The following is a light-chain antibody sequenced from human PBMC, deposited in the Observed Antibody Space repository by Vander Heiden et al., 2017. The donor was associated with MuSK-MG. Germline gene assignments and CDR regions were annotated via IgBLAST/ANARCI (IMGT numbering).Light chain of an antibody. CDR1: QSVSSN. Sequence: IVMTQSPATLSVSPGEGATLSCRASQSVSSNLAWYQHKPGQAPRLLTYHASTRATGIPARFSGGGYGTEFTLTISSLQSEDFAVYYCQQYTDGPPWTFGQGTKVEIK. J-gene: IGKJ1*01. CDR2: HAS. CDR3: QQYTDGPPWT. V-gene: IGKV3-15*01.